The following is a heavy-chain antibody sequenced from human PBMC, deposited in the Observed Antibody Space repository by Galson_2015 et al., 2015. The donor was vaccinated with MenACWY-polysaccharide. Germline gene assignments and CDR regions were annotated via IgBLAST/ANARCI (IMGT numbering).Heavy chain of an antibody. CDR2: IERDGSEK. J-gene: IGHJ4*02. V-gene: IGHV3-7*01. Sequence: SLRLSCAASGLTFSDYFMTWVRQAPGKGLEWVANIERDGSEKNYVDSVEARFTISRDNAKNSLYLQMDNLRAEDTAVYYCAGGLGWSSDYWGPGTLVTVSS. D-gene: IGHD6-19*01. CDR1: GLTFSDYF. CDR3: AGGLGWSSDY.